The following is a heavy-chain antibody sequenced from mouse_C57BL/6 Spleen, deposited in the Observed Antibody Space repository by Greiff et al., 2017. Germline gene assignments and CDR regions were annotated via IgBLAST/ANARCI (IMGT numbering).Heavy chain of an antibody. J-gene: IGHJ1*03. V-gene: IGHV1-55*01. CDR3: ARGSSYPWYFDV. Sequence: QVQLQQPGAELVKPGASVKMSCKASGYTFTSYWITWVKQRPGQGLGWIGDIYPGSGSTNYNEKFKSKATLTVDTSSSTAYMQLSSLTSEDSAVYDCARGSSYPWYFDVWGTGTTVTVSS. CDR2: IYPGSGST. D-gene: IGHD1-1*01. CDR1: GYTFTSYW.